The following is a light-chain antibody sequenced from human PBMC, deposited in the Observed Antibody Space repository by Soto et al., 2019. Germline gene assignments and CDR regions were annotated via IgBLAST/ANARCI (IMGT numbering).Light chain of an antibody. J-gene: IGLJ1*01. Sequence: QSALTQPASVSGSPGQSITISCTGTSSDVAGYNYVSWYQQHPGKAPKLMIYEVSNRPSGVSNRFSGSKSGNTASLTISGLGADDVADYFCCSYTCSSSDYVFGTGTKLTVL. V-gene: IGLV2-14*01. CDR3: CSYTCSSSDYV. CDR1: SSDVAGYNY. CDR2: EVS.